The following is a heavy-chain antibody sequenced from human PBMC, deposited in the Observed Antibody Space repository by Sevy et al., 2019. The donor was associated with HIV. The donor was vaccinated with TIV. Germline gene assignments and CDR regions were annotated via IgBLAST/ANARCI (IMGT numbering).Heavy chain of an antibody. CDR2: TYSGGTT. CDR1: GFTVSTSY. V-gene: IGHV3-53*01. CDR3: ARVWLNSGVF. Sequence: GGSLRLSCAAPGFTVSTSYMTWVRQAPGKGLESVSVTYSGGTTYYSDSVKGRFTISRDNSKNTLYLQMNSLRAEDTAVYYCARVWLNSGVFWGQGTLVTVSS. D-gene: IGHD1-26*01. J-gene: IGHJ4*02.